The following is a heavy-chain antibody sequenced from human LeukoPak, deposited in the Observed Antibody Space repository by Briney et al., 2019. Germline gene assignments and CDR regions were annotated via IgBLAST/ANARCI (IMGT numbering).Heavy chain of an antibody. CDR1: GFPFSNYW. CDR2: INYDGST. Sequence: GGSLRLSCAASGFPFSNYWMHWFRQAPGKGLVWVSRINYDGSTNYAESVKGRFTISRDNAKNSLYLQMNSLRAEDTAVYYCAREDTAMAYNWFDPWGQGTLVAVSS. D-gene: IGHD5-18*01. J-gene: IGHJ5*02. CDR3: AREDTAMAYNWFDP. V-gene: IGHV3-74*01.